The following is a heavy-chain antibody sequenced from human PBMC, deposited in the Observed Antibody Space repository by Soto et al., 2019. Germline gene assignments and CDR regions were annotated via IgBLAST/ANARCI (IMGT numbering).Heavy chain of an antibody. CDR1: GFTFTSYG. J-gene: IGHJ4*02. CDR2: IWYDGSKK. V-gene: IGHV3-33*01. Sequence: QVQLVESGGGVVQPGRSLRLSCAASGFTFTSYGIHWVRQAPGKGLEWVAVIWYDGSKKYYTDSVKGRFTISRDNSKNTLYLQMNTLRAEDSAVYYFARDADTSSHYSKFDYWGPGTLVTVSS. D-gene: IGHD3-22*01. CDR3: ARDADTSSHYSKFDY.